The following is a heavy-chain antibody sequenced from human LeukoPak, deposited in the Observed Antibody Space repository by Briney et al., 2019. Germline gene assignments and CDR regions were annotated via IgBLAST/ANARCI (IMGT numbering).Heavy chain of an antibody. CDR1: GFIVSSKY. CDR3: ARAGPIDY. CDR2: IYSGGST. Sequence: RGSLRLSCAASGFIVSSKYMSWVRQAPGKGLEWVTVIYSGGSTYYAASVEGRFTISRDNSKNTVYLQVNSLRVEDTAVYYCARAGPIDYWGQGTLVTVSS. J-gene: IGHJ4*02. V-gene: IGHV3-53*01.